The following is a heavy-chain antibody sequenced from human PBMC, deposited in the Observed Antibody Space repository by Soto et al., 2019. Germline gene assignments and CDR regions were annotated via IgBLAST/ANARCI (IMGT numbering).Heavy chain of an antibody. CDR1: GFTFTFRNYA. Sequence: QVQLVESGGGVVQPGRSLRLSCAASGFTFTFRNYAMHWVRQAPGKGLEWVAVISYDGSNTYYADSVKGRFTISRDNSKNTVNMQMTNLRTEDTAVYYCARAATPLGRWNFPRDWYFDLWGRGTLVTVSS. CDR3: ARAATPLGRWNFPRDWYFDL. V-gene: IGHV3-30-3*01. J-gene: IGHJ2*01. D-gene: IGHD1-7*01. CDR2: ISYDGSNT.